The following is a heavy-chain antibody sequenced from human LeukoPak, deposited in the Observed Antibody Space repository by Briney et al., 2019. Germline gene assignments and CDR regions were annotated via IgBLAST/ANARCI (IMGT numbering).Heavy chain of an antibody. Sequence: RASVKASCKASGYTFTGYYMHWVRQAPGQGLEWMGRINPNSGDTNYAQKFQGRVTMTRDTSISTAYMDLSRLRSDDTALYYCAREVIGSSWHTGAIDVWGQGTMVTVSS. J-gene: IGHJ3*01. CDR2: INPNSGDT. D-gene: IGHD6-13*01. CDR1: GYTFTGYY. CDR3: AREVIGSSWHTGAIDV. V-gene: IGHV1-2*06.